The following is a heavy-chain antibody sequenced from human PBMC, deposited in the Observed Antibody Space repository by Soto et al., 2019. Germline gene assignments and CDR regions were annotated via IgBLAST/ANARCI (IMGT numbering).Heavy chain of an antibody. V-gene: IGHV3-30*18. J-gene: IGHJ3*02. CDR1: GFTFSSYG. CDR2: ISYDGSNK. CDR3: AKEQSRPDFGRLLELATDAFDI. D-gene: IGHD3-9*01. Sequence: QVQLVESGGGVVQPGRSLRLSCAASGFTFSSYGMHWVRQAPGKGLEWVAVISYDGSNKYYADCVKGRFTISRDNSKNTVYLQMNRLRAEETAVYYCAKEQSRPDFGRLLELATDAFDIWGQGTMVTVSS.